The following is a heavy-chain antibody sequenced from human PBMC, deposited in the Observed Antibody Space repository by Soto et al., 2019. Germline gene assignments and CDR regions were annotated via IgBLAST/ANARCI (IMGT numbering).Heavy chain of an antibody. CDR2: VIPNLGVT. CDR1: GGTLSSYT. J-gene: IGHJ4*02. V-gene: IGHV1-69*04. D-gene: IGHD2-15*01. CDR3: ARDKGYCSDTSCPDFDY. Sequence: ASVKVSCKASGGTLSSYTFSWVRQAPGQGLEWMGRVIPNLGVTNYAKKFQGRFTIVVDTSTSTAYMELNSLGYEDTAVYYCARDKGYCSDTSCPDFDYWGQGTLGTVSS.